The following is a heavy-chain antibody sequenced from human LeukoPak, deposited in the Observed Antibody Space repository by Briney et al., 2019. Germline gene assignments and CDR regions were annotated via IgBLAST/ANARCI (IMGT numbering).Heavy chain of an antibody. CDR2: IYHSGST. CDR3: ARDQIGGDSSGY. Sequence: SETLSLTCTVSGYSISSGYYWGWIRQPPGKGLEWIGSIYHSGSTYYNPSLKSRVTISVDTSKNRFSLKLSSVTAADTAVYYCARDQIGGDSSGYWGQGTLVTVSS. V-gene: IGHV4-38-2*02. J-gene: IGHJ4*02. CDR1: GYSISSGYY. D-gene: IGHD3-22*01.